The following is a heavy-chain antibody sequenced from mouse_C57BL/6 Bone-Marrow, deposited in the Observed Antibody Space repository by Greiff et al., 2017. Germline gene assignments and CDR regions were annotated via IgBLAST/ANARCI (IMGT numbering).Heavy chain of an antibody. Sequence: EVKLVESGEGLVKPGGSLKLSCAASGFTFSSYAMSWVRQTPEKRLEWVAYISSGGDYICYADNVKGRFTLSRDNARNTLYLQMSSLKSMDTAMFYCTRGGVYDYDRGGYYYAMDYWGQGTSVTVSS. J-gene: IGHJ4*01. V-gene: IGHV5-9-1*02. CDR1: GFTFSSYA. CDR3: TRGGVYDYDRGGYYYAMDY. CDR2: ISSGGDYI. D-gene: IGHD2-4*01.